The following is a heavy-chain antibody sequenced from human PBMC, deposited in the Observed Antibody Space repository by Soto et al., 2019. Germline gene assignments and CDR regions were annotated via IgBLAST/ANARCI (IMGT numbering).Heavy chain of an antibody. Sequence: GGSLRLSCAASGFTFSDYYMSWIRQAPGKGLEWVSYISSSGSTIYYADSVKGRFTISRDNAKNSLYLQMNSLRAEDTAVYYCARXRVVPAAIPNYYYGMDVWGQGTTVTVSS. CDR2: ISSSGSTI. J-gene: IGHJ6*02. CDR1: GFTFSDYY. V-gene: IGHV3-11*01. D-gene: IGHD2-2*02. CDR3: ARXRVVPAAIPNYYYGMDV.